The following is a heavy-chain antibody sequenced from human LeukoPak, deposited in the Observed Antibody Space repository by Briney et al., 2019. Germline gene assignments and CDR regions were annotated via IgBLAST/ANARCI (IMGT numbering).Heavy chain of an antibody. CDR3: AKDLNDYVWGSNRDAFDI. V-gene: IGHV1-8*03. J-gene: IGHJ3*02. CDR2: VNPNSGHT. Sequence: GASVKVSCKASGYTFINYDINWVRQATGQGLEWMGWVNPNSGHTGYAQKFQGRVTITRSTSINTAYMELSSLRSEDTAVYYCAKDLNDYVWGSNRDAFDIWGQGTMVTVSS. D-gene: IGHD3-16*01. CDR1: GYTFINYD.